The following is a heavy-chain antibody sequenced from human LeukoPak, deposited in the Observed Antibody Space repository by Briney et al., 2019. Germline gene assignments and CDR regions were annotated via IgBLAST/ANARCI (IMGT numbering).Heavy chain of an antibody. Sequence: GASVKVSCKASGYTFTGYYMHWVRQAPGQGLEWMGIINPSGGSTSYAQKFQGRVTMTRDTSTSTVYMELSSLRSEDTAVYYCAREVGATPILNWFDPWGQGTLVTVSS. V-gene: IGHV1-46*01. CDR2: INPSGGST. CDR3: AREVGATPILNWFDP. D-gene: IGHD1-26*01. J-gene: IGHJ5*02. CDR1: GYTFTGYY.